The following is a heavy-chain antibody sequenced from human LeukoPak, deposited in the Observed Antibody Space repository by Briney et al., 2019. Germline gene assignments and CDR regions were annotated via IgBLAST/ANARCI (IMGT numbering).Heavy chain of an antibody. J-gene: IGHJ1*01. V-gene: IGHV3-30*18. CDR2: ISYDGSNK. CDR1: GFTFSSYG. Sequence: PGGSLRLSCAASGFTFSSYGMHWVRQAPGKGLEWVAVISYDGSNKYYADSVKGRFTISRDNSKNTLYLQMNSLRAEDTAVYYCAKSLSSSWYVGYFQHWGQGTLVTVSS. D-gene: IGHD6-13*01. CDR3: AKSLSSSWYVGYFQH.